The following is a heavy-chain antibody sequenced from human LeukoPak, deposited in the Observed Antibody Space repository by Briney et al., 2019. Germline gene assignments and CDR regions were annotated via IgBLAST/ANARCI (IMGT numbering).Heavy chain of an antibody. CDR1: GYTFTGYY. CDR3: ARTHDFWSGYSGYFDY. Sequence: GASVKVSCKASGYTFTGYYMHWVRQAPGQGLEWMGIINPSGGSTSYAQKFQGRVTMTRDMSTSTVYMELSSLRSEDTAVYYCARTHDFWSGYSGYFDYWGQGTLVTVSS. D-gene: IGHD3-3*01. CDR2: INPSGGST. J-gene: IGHJ4*02. V-gene: IGHV1-46*01.